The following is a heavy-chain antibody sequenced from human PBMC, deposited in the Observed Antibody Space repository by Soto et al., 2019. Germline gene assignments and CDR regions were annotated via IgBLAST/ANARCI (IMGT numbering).Heavy chain of an antibody. V-gene: IGHV3-64*01. CDR2: ISTNGAHT. CDR1: GWTFGNYE. CDR3: ARRGYGSRWPHAYMDV. J-gene: IGHJ6*03. Sequence: SLRASYAGSGWTFGNYEIHCFRKAPRNGLEYVSRISTNGAHTDSATSVKGRFTISRDNSENTLYLQMGRLRDEDMAIYYCARRGYGSRWPHAYMDVWGKGTTVTVSS. D-gene: IGHD2-2*01.